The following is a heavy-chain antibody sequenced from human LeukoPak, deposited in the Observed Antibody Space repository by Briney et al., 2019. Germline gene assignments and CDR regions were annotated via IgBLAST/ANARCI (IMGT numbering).Heavy chain of an antibody. V-gene: IGHV3-20*04. CDR2: INWNGGTR. D-gene: IGHD3-3*01. Sequence: PGGSLRLSCAGSGFTFDDYGMSWVRRAPGKGLEWVSGINWNGGTRGYADSVKGRFTISRDNAKNSLYLQMNSLRAEDTALYYCARDFRFLDDYWGQGTLVTVSS. CDR1: GFTFDDYG. CDR3: ARDFRFLDDY. J-gene: IGHJ4*02.